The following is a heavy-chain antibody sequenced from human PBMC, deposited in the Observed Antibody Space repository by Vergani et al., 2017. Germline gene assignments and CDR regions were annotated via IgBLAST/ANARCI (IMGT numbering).Heavy chain of an antibody. V-gene: IGHV4-34*01. CDR2: INHSGST. Sequence: QVQLQQWGAGLLKPSETLSLTCAVYGGSFSGYYWSWIRQPPGKGLEGIGEINHSGSTNYNPSRKSRVTISVDTSKNQFSLKLSSVTAADTAVYYCARGGSVVVAADFDYWGQGTLVTVSS. CDR3: ARGGSVVVAADFDY. CDR1: GGSFSGYY. D-gene: IGHD2-15*01. J-gene: IGHJ4*02.